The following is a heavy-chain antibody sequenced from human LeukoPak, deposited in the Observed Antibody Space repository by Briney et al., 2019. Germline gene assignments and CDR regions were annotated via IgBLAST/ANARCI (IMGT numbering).Heavy chain of an antibody. CDR1: GFTFTTYS. CDR3: ARKYCSSTSCYFTNMDV. Sequence: GGSLRLFCAASGFTFTTYSMNWVRQAPGKGLEWVSFISSSSSPIFYADSVKGRFTISRDNAKNSLYLQMNSLRAEDTAVYYCARKYCSSTSCYFTNMDVWGKGTTVTVSS. J-gene: IGHJ6*03. V-gene: IGHV3-48*01. D-gene: IGHD2-2*01. CDR2: ISSSSSPI.